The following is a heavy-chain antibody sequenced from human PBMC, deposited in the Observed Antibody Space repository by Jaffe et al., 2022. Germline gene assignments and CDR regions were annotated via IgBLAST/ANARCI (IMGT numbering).Heavy chain of an antibody. D-gene: IGHD2-15*01. Sequence: QVQLVQSGAEVKKPGASVKVSCKASGYTFTSYYMHWVRQAPGQGLEWMGIINPSGGSTSYAQKFQGRVTMTRDTSTSTVYMELSSLRSEDTAVYYCAREGLYCSGGSCYSCYFDYWGQGTLVTVSS. J-gene: IGHJ4*02. CDR3: AREGLYCSGGSCYSCYFDY. V-gene: IGHV1-46*03. CDR2: INPSGGST. CDR1: GYTFTSYY.